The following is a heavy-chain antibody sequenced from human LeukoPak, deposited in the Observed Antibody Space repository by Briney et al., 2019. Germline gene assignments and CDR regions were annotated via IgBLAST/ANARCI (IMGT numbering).Heavy chain of an antibody. CDR3: ARGPLTIVVVPAAIYYYYYMDV. Sequence: PSETLSLTCAVYGGSFSGYYWSWIRQPPGKGLEWIGEINHSGSTNYNPSLKSRVTISVDTSKNQFSLKLSSVTAADTAVYYCARGPLTIVVVPAAIYYYYYMDVWGKGTTVTVSS. CDR2: INHSGST. J-gene: IGHJ6*03. V-gene: IGHV4-34*01. CDR1: GGSFSGYY. D-gene: IGHD2-2*02.